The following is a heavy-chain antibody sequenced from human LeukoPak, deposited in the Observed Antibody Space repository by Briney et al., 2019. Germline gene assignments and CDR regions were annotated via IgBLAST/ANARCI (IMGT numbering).Heavy chain of an antibody. D-gene: IGHD6-19*01. V-gene: IGHV1-69*05. Sequence: SVKVSCKASGGTFSSYAISWVRQAPGQGLEWMGGIIPIFGTANYAQKFQGRVTITTDESTSTAYMELSSLRSEDTAVYYCARELNGYSSGRSAFWGQGTLVTVSS. CDR2: IIPIFGTA. J-gene: IGHJ4*02. CDR1: GGTFSSYA. CDR3: ARELNGYSSGRSAF.